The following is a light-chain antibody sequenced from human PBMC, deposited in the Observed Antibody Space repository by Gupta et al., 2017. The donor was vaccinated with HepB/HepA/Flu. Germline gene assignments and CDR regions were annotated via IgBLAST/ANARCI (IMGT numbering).Light chain of an antibody. V-gene: IGKV3-15*01. J-gene: IGKJ1*01. Sequence: EVVMTQSPATLSVSPGDGATLSCRASQSVTTNLAWYQQKPGQAPRLLIHGASTRASDIPARFSGSGSGTDFTLTISNLQPEDSAIYYCQQYNKWPPWTFGQGTKVEIK. CDR1: QSVTTN. CDR3: QQYNKWPPWT. CDR2: GAS.